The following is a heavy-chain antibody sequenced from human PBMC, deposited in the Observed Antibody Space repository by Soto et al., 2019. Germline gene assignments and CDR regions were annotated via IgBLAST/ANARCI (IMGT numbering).Heavy chain of an antibody. CDR1: GFTFSDHY. V-gene: IGHV3-11*01. D-gene: IGHD3-16*01. CDR3: ARDLLGGSDY. Sequence: QVQLVESGGGLAKAGESLRISCAASGFTFSDHYMSWIRQAPGKGLEWLSSVSSGSSSISYADSVKGRFTISRDNARNLLYLQMNGLRADDTAVYYCARDLLGGSDYWGQGTLVTVSS. J-gene: IGHJ4*02. CDR2: VSSGSSSI.